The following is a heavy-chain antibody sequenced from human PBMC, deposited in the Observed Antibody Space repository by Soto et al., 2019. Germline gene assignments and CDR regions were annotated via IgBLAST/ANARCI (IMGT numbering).Heavy chain of an antibody. J-gene: IGHJ4*02. Sequence: EVQLVESGGGLVQPGGSLRLSCAASRFTFSSYSMNWVRQAPGKGLEWVSYISSSSSTINYADSVKGRFTISRDNAKNSLYLQMNSLRAEDTAVYYCAGEVVVPAAMGNWGQGTLVTVSS. CDR3: AGEVVVPAAMGN. D-gene: IGHD2-2*01. CDR1: RFTFSSYS. CDR2: ISSSSSTI. V-gene: IGHV3-48*01.